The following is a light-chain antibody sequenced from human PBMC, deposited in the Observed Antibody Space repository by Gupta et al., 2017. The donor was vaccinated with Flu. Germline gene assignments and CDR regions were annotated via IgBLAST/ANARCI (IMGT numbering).Light chain of an antibody. CDR2: KDN. V-gene: IGLV3-25*02. CDR1: ALPKQY. J-gene: IGLJ2*01. Sequence: SYELTQPPSVSVSPGQTARIACSGDALPKQYAYWYHQKSGQAPVLVIYKDNERPSGIPERFSGSSSGTTATLTISGVQAEDEGDYYCQSEYTSDTYPVVFGGGTKLSVL. CDR3: QSEYTSDTYPVV.